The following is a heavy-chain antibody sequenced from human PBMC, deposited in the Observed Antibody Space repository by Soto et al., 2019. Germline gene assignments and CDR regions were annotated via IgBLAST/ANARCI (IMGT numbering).Heavy chain of an antibody. J-gene: IGHJ3*01. V-gene: IGHV4-30-4*01. CDR1: GASISSGDHY. Sequence: QGQLQESGPGVVRPSQTLSLTCTVSGASISSGDHYWTWLRPPPGKGLAWIGYIYYSGRTFYNPSLNSRVSMSIDMSKSQFSLNLRSVTAADTAVYYCASSPPIDAFDLWGQGTMVIVSS. CDR2: IYYSGRT. CDR3: ASSPPIDAFDL. D-gene: IGHD2-2*02.